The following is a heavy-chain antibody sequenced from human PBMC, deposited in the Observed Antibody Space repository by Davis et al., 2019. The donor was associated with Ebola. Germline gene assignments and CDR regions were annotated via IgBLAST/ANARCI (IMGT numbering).Heavy chain of an antibody. J-gene: IGHJ4*02. CDR2: ISGSGGST. CDR3: AKQRGVGAIDYDY. CDR1: GFTFSSYA. Sequence: GESLKISCAASGFTFSSYAMSWVRQAPGKGLEWVSAISGSGGSTYYAGSVKGRFTISRDNSRNTLYLQMNSLRADDTAVYYCAKQRGVGAIDYDYWGRGTVVTVSS. V-gene: IGHV3-23*01. D-gene: IGHD1-26*01.